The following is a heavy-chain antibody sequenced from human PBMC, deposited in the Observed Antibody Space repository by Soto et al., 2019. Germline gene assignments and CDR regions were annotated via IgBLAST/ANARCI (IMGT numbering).Heavy chain of an antibody. CDR2: IYYSGST. J-gene: IGHJ6*03. D-gene: IGHD3-3*01. V-gene: IGHV4-59*01. CDR1: GGSISGYY. CDR3: ARVRTYYDFWSGPTTNYMDV. Sequence: SETLSLTCTFSGGSISGYYWSWIRQPPGKGLEWIGYIYYSGSTNYNPSLKSRVTISVDTSKNQFSLKLSSVTAADTAVYYCARVRTYYDFWSGPTTNYMDVWGKGTTVTVSS.